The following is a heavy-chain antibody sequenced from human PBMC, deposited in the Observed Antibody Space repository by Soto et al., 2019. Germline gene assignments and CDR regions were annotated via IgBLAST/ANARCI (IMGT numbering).Heavy chain of an antibody. J-gene: IGHJ4*02. Sequence: SGTLSLTCTVSGGSISSSSYYWGWIRQSPGKGLEWIGSIYYSGSTCYNASLKSRVTISVDTSKNQFSLKLSSVTAPDTAVNYCAKDRGSDSPDNSCYFGANYWGQGTPLTVSS. CDR1: GGSISSSSYY. V-gene: IGHV4-39*02. CDR2: IYYSGST. CDR3: AKDRGSDSPDNSCYFGANY. D-gene: IGHD2-2*01.